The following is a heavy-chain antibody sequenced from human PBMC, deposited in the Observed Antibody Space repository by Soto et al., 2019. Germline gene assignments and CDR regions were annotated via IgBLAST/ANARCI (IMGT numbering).Heavy chain of an antibody. CDR2: IYYSGST. CDR1: GGSSSSGDYY. D-gene: IGHD3-9*01. V-gene: IGHV4-30-4*01. J-gene: IGHJ5*02. CDR3: ARTQDILTGYYILGP. Sequence: SEALSLTCTVSGGSSSSGDYYWSWIRQPPGKGLEWIGYIYYSGSTYYNPSLKSRVTISVDTSKNQFSLKLSSVTAADTAVYYCARTQDILTGYYILGPWGPGSLVTVS.